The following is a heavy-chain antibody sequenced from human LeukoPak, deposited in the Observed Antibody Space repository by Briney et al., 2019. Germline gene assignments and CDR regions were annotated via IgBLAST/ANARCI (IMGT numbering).Heavy chain of an antibody. Sequence: GGSLRLSCAASGLTFSSYIMNWVRQAPGKGLEWVSSISGSGSYRYYADSVQDRFTISRDNAKNSLYLQMNSLRAEDTAVYFCAREPDMDVWGKGTTVTISS. J-gene: IGHJ6*03. CDR3: AREPDMDV. V-gene: IGHV3-21*01. CDR2: ISGSGSYR. CDR1: GLTFSSYI.